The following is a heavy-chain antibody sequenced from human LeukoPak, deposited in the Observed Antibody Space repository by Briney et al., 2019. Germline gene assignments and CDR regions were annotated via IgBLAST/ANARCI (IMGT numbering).Heavy chain of an antibody. CDR2: IKQDGSEK. D-gene: IGHD6-25*01. Sequence: GGSLRLSCAASGFTFSSYWMSWVRQAPGKGLEWVANIKQDGSEKYYVDSVKGRFTISRDNAKNSLYLQMNSLRAEDTAVYYCARDTLQRHYYYYMDVWGKGTTVTVSS. CDR3: ARDTLQRHYYYYMDV. CDR1: GFTFSSYW. V-gene: IGHV3-7*01. J-gene: IGHJ6*03.